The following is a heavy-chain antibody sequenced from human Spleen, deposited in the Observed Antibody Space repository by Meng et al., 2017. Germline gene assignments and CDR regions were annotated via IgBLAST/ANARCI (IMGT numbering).Heavy chain of an antibody. V-gene: IGHV1-2*06. CDR2: INPNSGGT. CDR3: ARGGGSGSYYASWFDP. D-gene: IGHD1-26*01. Sequence: QVQLVQSGAEVRKPGASVKVSCEASGYTFTDYYMHWVRQAPGQGLEWMGRINPNSGGTNYAQKFQGRVSMTRDTSITTAYMELSWLTSDDTALYYCARGGGSGSYYASWFDPWGQGTLVPSPQ. J-gene: IGHJ5*02. CDR1: GYTFTDYY.